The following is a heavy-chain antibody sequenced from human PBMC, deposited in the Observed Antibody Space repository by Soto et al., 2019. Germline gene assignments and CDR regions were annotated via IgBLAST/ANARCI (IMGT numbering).Heavy chain of an antibody. V-gene: IGHV5-51*01. Sequence: VESLKISSKASGYSFTTYWLGWVRQMPGKGLEWMGIIYPGDSDTKYSPSLQGQVTISADTSISTAYLQWTSLKASDTAMYYCARSRRGAYSSGWYSPSGYYNYGIDVWGQGTKVTVSS. CDR2: IYPGDSDT. J-gene: IGHJ6*02. CDR3: ARSRRGAYSSGWYSPSGYYNYGIDV. CDR1: GYSFTTYW. D-gene: IGHD6-19*01.